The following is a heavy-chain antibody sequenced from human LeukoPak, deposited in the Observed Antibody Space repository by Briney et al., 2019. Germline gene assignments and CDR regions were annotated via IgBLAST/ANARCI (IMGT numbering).Heavy chain of an antibody. D-gene: IGHD5-12*01. V-gene: IGHV4-59*08. CDR3: ARNGGYASPFDS. J-gene: IGHJ4*02. Sequence: PSETLSLTCTVPGGSISSYYRSWIRQPPGNGLEWIGYIYYSGSTNYNPSLKSRVTISVDTSKNQFSLELDSVTAADTAVYYCARNGGYASPFDSWGQGTLVTVSS. CDR1: GGSISSYY. CDR2: IYYSGST.